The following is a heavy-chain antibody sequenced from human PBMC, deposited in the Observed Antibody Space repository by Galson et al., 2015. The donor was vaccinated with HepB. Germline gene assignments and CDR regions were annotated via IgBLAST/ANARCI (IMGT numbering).Heavy chain of an antibody. CDR3: ARENRYCTNGVCEGSAYGMDV. V-gene: IGHV1-2*05. CDR1: GGTFSSYA. J-gene: IGHJ6*02. Sequence: SVKVSCKASGGTFSSYAISWVRQAPGQGLEWMGRINPNSGGTNYAQKFQGRVTMTRDTSISTAYMELSRLRSDDTVVYYCARENRYCTNGVCEGSAYGMDVWGQGTTVTVSS. CDR2: INPNSGGT. D-gene: IGHD2-8*01.